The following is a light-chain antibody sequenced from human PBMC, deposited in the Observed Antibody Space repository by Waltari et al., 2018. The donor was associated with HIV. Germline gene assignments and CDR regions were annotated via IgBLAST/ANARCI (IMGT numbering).Light chain of an antibody. V-gene: IGKV3-20*01. CDR2: GAS. CDR1: QSVSNNY. CDR3: KQYGRSSFT. J-gene: IGKJ3*01. Sequence: EVVLTQSPGTLSLSPGERATLSCRASQSVSNNYLAWYQQKPGQAPRLLIYGASSRATGIPDRFSGSGSGTDFTLTISRLEPEDFAVYYCKQYGRSSFTFGPGTKVDIK.